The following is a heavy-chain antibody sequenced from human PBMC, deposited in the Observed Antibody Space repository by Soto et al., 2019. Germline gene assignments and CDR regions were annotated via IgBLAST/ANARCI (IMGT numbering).Heavy chain of an antibody. CDR3: ASGLVIDWFAP. CDR2: IYYSGSN. V-gene: IGHV4-59*01. Sequence: SETLSLTCTVSGGSISSYYWSCIRQPPGKGLEWIVYIYYSGSNNYNPSLKSRVTISVDTSKNQFSLKLSSVTAADTAVDYCASGLVIDWFAPWGQGTLVTVSS. CDR1: GGSISSYY. J-gene: IGHJ5*02. D-gene: IGHD3-9*01.